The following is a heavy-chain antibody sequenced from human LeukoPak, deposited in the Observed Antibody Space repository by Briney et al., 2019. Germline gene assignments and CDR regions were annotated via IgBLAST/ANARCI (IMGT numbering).Heavy chain of an antibody. J-gene: IGHJ3*02. D-gene: IGHD6-19*01. Sequence: GGSLRLSCVASGFTFSSYGMHWVRQAPGKGLEWVAVIWYDGSNKYYADSVKGRFNISRDNSKNTLYLQMNSLRAEDTAVYYCARDSGERAVATDAFDIWGQGTMVTVSS. CDR1: GFTFSSYG. CDR2: IWYDGSNK. V-gene: IGHV3-33*01. CDR3: ARDSGERAVATDAFDI.